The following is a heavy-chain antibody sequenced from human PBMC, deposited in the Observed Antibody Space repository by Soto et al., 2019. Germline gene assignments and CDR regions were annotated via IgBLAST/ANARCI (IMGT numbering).Heavy chain of an antibody. CDR2: IIPIFGTA. D-gene: IGHD6-13*01. V-gene: IGHV1-69*01. Sequence: QVQLVQSGAEVKKPGSSVKVSCKASGGTFSSSAISWVRQAPGQGLEWMGGIIPIFGTANYAQKFQGRVTITADESESTAYMELRSLRSEDTAVYYCARETRPAAGTFEYWGQGTLVTVSS. CDR3: ARETRPAAGTFEY. J-gene: IGHJ4*02. CDR1: GGTFSSSA.